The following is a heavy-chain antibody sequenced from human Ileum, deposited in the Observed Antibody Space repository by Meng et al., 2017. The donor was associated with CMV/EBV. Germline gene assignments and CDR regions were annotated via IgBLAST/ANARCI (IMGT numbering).Heavy chain of an antibody. Sequence: ASVKVSCKASGYTFTNFYIHWVRQAPGQGLEWMGWINPNSGGTNSAQNFQGRVTMTRDTSMSTAYMDLSSLKSDDTAIYYCASLVGGTILDFSYGMDVWGQGTMVTVSS. D-gene: IGHD1-26*01. V-gene: IGHV1-2*02. J-gene: IGHJ6*02. CDR1: GYTFTNFY. CDR2: INPNSGGT. CDR3: ASLVGGTILDFSYGMDV.